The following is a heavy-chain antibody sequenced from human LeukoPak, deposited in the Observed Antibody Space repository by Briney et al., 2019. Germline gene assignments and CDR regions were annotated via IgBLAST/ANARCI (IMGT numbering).Heavy chain of an antibody. Sequence: ASVKVSCKASGYTFTSYDINWVRQATGQGLEWMGWMNPNSGNTGYAQEFQGRVTMTRNTSISTAYMELRSLRSDDTAVYYCARVGKWELPGDYYYYYYMDVWGKGTTVTVSS. CDR2: MNPNSGNT. CDR1: GYTFTSYD. D-gene: IGHD1-26*01. V-gene: IGHV1-8*01. J-gene: IGHJ6*03. CDR3: ARVGKWELPGDYYYYYYMDV.